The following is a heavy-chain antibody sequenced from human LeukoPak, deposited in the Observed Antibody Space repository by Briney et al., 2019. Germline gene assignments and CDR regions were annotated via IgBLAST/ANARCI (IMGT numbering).Heavy chain of an antibody. Sequence: GSLRLSCAASGFTFSSYWITWVRQAPGKGLEWIGSIYDSGSTYYNPSLKSRVTISVDTSKNQFSLKLNSVTAADTAVYYCARHYGPWGQGTLVTVSS. CDR2: IYDSGST. CDR1: GFTFSSYW. D-gene: IGHD3-10*01. J-gene: IGHJ5*02. V-gene: IGHV4-39*01. CDR3: ARHYGP.